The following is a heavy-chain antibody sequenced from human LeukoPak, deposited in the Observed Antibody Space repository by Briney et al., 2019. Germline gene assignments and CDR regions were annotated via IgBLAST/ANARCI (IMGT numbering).Heavy chain of an antibody. CDR2: ISYDGGNK. CDR3: ARGRRTMIVVPRSHFDL. CDR1: GFTFSTYG. V-gene: IGHV3-30*03. Sequence: GGSLRLSCAASGFTFSTYGMHWVRQAPGKGLEWVAVISYDGGNKYYADSVKGRFTISRDNSKNMLFLQMDSLKPEDTAVYYCARGRRTMIVVPRSHFDLWGRGTLVTVSS. D-gene: IGHD3-22*01. J-gene: IGHJ2*01.